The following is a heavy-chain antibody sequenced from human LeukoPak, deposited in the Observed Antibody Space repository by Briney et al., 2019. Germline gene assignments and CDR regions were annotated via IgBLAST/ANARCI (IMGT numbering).Heavy chain of an antibody. D-gene: IGHD6-13*01. V-gene: IGHV1-2*02. Sequence: ASVKVSCKASGYTFTSYAMHWVRQAPGQRLEWMGWINPSSGGTNYAQKFQGRVTMTRDTSISTAYMELSRLRSDDTAVYYCARDLGPQQQLVLLAENWFDPWGQGTLVTVSS. CDR2: INPSSGGT. J-gene: IGHJ5*02. CDR3: ARDLGPQQQLVLLAENWFDP. CDR1: GYTFTSYA.